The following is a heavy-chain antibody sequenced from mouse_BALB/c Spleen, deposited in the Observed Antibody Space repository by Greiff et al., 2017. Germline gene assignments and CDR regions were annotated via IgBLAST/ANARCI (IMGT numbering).Heavy chain of an antibody. V-gene: IGHV5-6-4*01. CDR2: ISSGGSYT. J-gene: IGHJ3*02. D-gene: IGHD3-2*02. CDR3: TRDQG. CDR1: GFTFSSYT. Sequence: EVKVEESGGGLVKPGGSLKLSCAASGFTFSSYTMSWVRQTPEKRLEWVATISSGGSYTYYPDSVKGRFTISRDNAKNTLYLQMSSLKSEDTAMYYCTRDQGWGQGTLVTVSA.